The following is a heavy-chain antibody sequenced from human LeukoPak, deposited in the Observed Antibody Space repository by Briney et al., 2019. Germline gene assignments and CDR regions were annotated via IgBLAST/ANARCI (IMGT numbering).Heavy chain of an antibody. Sequence: PGGSLRLSCAASGFTVSRNYMTWIRQAPGKGLEWVSVIYGGGTTLYANSVKGRFTISRDNSKNTLYLQMNSLRAEDTAVYYCARDRDYYDSSGYYYGYFDYWGQGTLVTVSS. D-gene: IGHD3-22*01. CDR2: IYGGGTT. CDR3: ARDRDYYDSSGYYYGYFDY. V-gene: IGHV3-66*01. J-gene: IGHJ4*02. CDR1: GFTVSRNY.